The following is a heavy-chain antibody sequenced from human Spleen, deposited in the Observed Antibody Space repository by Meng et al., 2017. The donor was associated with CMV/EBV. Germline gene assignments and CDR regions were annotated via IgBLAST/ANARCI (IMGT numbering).Heavy chain of an antibody. CDR1: GYTFTGNY. Sequence: ASVKVSCKASGYTFTGNYMIWVRQAPGQGLEWMGWINPNTGDTNYAEQFQGRVTMTRDTSSHTAYMELTRLGSDDTAVYYCARPHDYGANYGLDVWGQGTTVTVSS. CDR2: INPNTGDT. D-gene: IGHD4-17*01. J-gene: IGHJ6*02. V-gene: IGHV1-2*02. CDR3: ARPHDYGANYGLDV.